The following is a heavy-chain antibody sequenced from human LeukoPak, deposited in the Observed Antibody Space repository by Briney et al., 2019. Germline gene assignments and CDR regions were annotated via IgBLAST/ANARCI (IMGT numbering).Heavy chain of an antibody. V-gene: IGHV1-18*01. J-gene: IGHJ4*02. CDR2: ISAYNGNT. Sequence: ASVKVSCKASGYTFTSYGISWVRQAPGQGLEWMGWISAYNGNTNYAQKLQGRVTMTTDTSTSTAYMELRSLRSDDTAVYYCARGRFALTSPDYDILTGSAPFDYWGQGTLVTVSS. CDR3: ARGRFALTSPDYDILTGSAPFDY. CDR1: GYTFTSYG. D-gene: IGHD3-9*01.